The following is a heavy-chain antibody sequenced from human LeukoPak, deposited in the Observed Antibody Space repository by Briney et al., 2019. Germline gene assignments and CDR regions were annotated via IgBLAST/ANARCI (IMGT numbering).Heavy chain of an antibody. D-gene: IGHD5-18*01. CDR1: GGSFSGYY. V-gene: IGHV4-34*01. J-gene: IGHJ4*02. CDR2: INHSGST. CDR3: ASRNKRGYSYGLPFDY. Sequence: SETLSLTCAVYGGSFSGYYWSWIRQPPGKGLEWIGEINHSGSTNYNPSLKSRVTISVDTSKNQFSLKLSSVTAAGTAVYYCASRNKRGYSYGLPFDYWGQGTLVTVSS.